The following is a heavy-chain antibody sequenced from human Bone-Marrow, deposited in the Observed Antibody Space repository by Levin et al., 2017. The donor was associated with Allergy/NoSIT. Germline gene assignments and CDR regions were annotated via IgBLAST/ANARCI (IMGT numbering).Heavy chain of an antibody. D-gene: IGHD6-13*01. CDR3: ARVLGLSSSWYGGEWNWFDP. CDR2: TYYRSKWYN. J-gene: IGHJ5*02. V-gene: IGHV6-1*01. Sequence: SQTLSLTCAISGDSVSSNSAAWNWIRQSPSRGLEWLGRTYYRSKWYNDYAVSVKSRITINPDTSKNQFSLQLNSVTPEDTAVYYCARVLGLSSSWYGGEWNWFDPWGQGTLVTVSS. CDR1: GDSVSSNSAA.